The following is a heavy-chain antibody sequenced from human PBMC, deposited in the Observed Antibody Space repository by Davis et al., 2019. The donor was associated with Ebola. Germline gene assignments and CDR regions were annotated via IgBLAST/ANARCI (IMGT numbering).Heavy chain of an antibody. V-gene: IGHV1-69*13. Sequence: SVKVSCKASGYTFISYDINWVRQAPGQGLEWMGWVIPVFGTTNYAQKFQGRVTLTADESTSTAYMELTNLRSDDTAVYYCAREVGETKLDQWGQGTLVTVSS. CDR3: AREVGETKLDQ. D-gene: IGHD1-26*01. CDR1: GYTFISYD. J-gene: IGHJ4*02. CDR2: VIPVFGTT.